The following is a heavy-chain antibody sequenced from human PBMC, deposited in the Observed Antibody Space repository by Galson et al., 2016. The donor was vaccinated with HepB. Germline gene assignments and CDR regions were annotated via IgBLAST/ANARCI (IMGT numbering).Heavy chain of an antibody. CDR2: IYSGGTT. D-gene: IGHD4-17*01. CDR3: ARGVYGDHGWFDY. Sequence: SLRLSCAASGFTVSSNYMTWVRQAPGKGLEYVSVIYSGGTTYYADSVKGRFPISRDNSKNTLFLQMDTLRAEDTAVYHCARGVYGDHGWFDYWGQGTLVTVSS. J-gene: IGHJ4*02. V-gene: IGHV3-66*02. CDR1: GFTVSSNY.